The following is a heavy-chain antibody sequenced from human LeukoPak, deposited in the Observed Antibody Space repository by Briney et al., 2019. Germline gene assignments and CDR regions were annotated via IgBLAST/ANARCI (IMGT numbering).Heavy chain of an antibody. J-gene: IGHJ4*02. D-gene: IGHD3-22*01. V-gene: IGHV1-69*05. CDR3: ATYYYDSSGYYYGVYFDY. Sequence: GASVNVSCKASGYTFTNYGISWVRQAPGQGLEWMGGIIPIFGTANYAQKFQGRVTITTDESTSTAYMELSSLRSEDTAVYYCATYYYDSSGYYYGVYFDYWGQGTLVTVSS. CDR1: GYTFTNYG. CDR2: IIPIFGTA.